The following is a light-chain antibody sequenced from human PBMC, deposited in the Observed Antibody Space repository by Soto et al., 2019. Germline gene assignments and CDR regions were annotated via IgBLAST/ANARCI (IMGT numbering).Light chain of an antibody. Sequence: EIVMTQSPATLSVSPGEGATFSCRASQSVSSNLAWYQQRPGQAPRLLIYGASTRTTGVPARFSGSGSGTEFTLTISSLQSEDFAVYYCQHSNDWPPYAFGQGTKVEIK. CDR1: QSVSSN. J-gene: IGKJ2*01. CDR2: GAS. CDR3: QHSNDWPPYA. V-gene: IGKV3-15*01.